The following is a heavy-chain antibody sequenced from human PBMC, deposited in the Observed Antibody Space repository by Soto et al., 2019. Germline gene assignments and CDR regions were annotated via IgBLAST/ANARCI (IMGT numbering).Heavy chain of an antibody. Sequence: PGESLKISCKGSVYSFINYLVALGRQMPRKGLEWMGIIYPGDSDTRYSPSFQGQVTISADKSFSTAYLQWSSLKASDTAMYYCARPAAPGSQYYFDYWGQGTLVTVSS. CDR2: IYPGDSDT. V-gene: IGHV5-51*01. CDR1: VYSFINYL. J-gene: IGHJ4*02. D-gene: IGHD6-13*01. CDR3: ARPAAPGSQYYFDY.